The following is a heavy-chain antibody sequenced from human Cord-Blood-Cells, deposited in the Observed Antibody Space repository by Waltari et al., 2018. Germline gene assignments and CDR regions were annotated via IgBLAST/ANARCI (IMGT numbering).Heavy chain of an antibody. CDR3: ASLYSSSDAFDI. V-gene: IGHV4-59*01. CDR1: GGSISSYY. J-gene: IGHJ3*02. D-gene: IGHD6-6*01. CDR2: IDYSGST. Sequence: QVQLQESGPGLVKPSETLSLTCTVPGGSISSYYCSWIRQPPGKGLEWIGYIDYSGSTNYNPSLKSRVTISVDTSKNQFSLKLSSVTAADTAVYYCASLYSSSDAFDIWGQGTMVTVSS.